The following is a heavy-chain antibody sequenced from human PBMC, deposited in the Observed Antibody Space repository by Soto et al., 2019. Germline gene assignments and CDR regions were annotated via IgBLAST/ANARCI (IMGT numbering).Heavy chain of an antibody. J-gene: IGHJ6*02. V-gene: IGHV1-46*01. CDR2: INPTTNIP. CDR3: SRETVLDYHGMDV. D-gene: IGHD1-1*01. Sequence: ASVKVACKASGYSFTSYHIHWLLQAPGQGLEWLGVINPTTNIPIYAQKFQGRVTVTRDMSASTVSMDLSSLRSEDTAIYYCSRETVLDYHGMDVWGQGNTLTVSS. CDR1: GYSFTSYH.